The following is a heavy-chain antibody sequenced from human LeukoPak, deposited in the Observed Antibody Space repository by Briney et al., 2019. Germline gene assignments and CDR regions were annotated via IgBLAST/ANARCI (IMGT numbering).Heavy chain of an antibody. CDR1: GFTFSSYA. CDR2: ISGSGGST. V-gene: IGHV3-23*01. J-gene: IGHJ4*02. CDR3: ARGAFVYGFDLFDY. Sequence: GGSLRLPCAASGFTFSSYAMNWVRQAPGKGLEWVSGISGSGGSTYYADSVKGRFTISRDNSKNTLYLQMSSLRAEDTAVYYCARGAFVYGFDLFDYWGQGTLVTVSS. D-gene: IGHD3-10*01.